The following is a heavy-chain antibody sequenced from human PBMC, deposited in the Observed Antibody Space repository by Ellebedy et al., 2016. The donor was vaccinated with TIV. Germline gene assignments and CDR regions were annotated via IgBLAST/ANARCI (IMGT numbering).Heavy chain of an antibody. CDR2: IGWNGNSI. J-gene: IGHJ4*02. CDR1: GFTFDDYV. CDR3: ARHMFPYGSGSQADS. V-gene: IGHV3-9*01. D-gene: IGHD3-10*01. Sequence: PGGSLRLSCAASGFTFDDYVMHWVRQAPGKGLEWVSGIGWNGNSIGYADSVKGRFTISRDNAKNSLYLQMNSLRPEETALYYCARHMFPYGSGSQADSWGQGTLVTVSS.